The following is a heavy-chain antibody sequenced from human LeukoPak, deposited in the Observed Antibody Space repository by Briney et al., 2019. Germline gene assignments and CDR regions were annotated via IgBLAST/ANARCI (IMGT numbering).Heavy chain of an antibody. D-gene: IGHD3-16*01. J-gene: IGHJ3*01. V-gene: IGHV1-2*02. CDR3: ARIMIVTFGRDPKIRDVFDV. CDR1: GYTFNDWY. Sequence: ASVNVSCKASGYTFNDWYIHGLRQAPGQGLAWVGWINHNTGSTNFPQTFQGRVTMTRDTSISTAYMELSRLTSGGTAVYFFARIMIVTFGRDPKIRDVFDVWGQGTMVT. CDR2: INHNTGST.